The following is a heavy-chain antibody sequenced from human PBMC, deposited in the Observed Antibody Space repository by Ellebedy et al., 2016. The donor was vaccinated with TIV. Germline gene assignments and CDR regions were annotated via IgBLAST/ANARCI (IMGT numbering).Heavy chain of an antibody. CDR2: IYQDGSNQ. V-gene: IGHV3-7*01. J-gene: IGHJ5*02. D-gene: IGHD4-17*01. Sequence: GGSLRLSCVASGFSFRSYWMSWVRQAPGKGLEWVANIYQDGSNQYYVDSVKGRFTISRDNANKSLFLQRNSLGGEDTAVYYCARRGSYGDYAVQINSWFDRWGRGTLVTVSS. CDR3: ARRGSYGDYAVQINSWFDR. CDR1: GFSFRSYW.